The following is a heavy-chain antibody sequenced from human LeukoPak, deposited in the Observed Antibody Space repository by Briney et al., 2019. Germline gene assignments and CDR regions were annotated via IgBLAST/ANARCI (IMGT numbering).Heavy chain of an antibody. CDR1: GDSVSSNSAA. V-gene: IGHV6-1*01. CDR3: ARDVGVGSSSWYGNDAFDI. Sequence: SQTLSLTCAIPGDSVSSNSAAWNWIRQSPSRGLEWLGRTYYRSKWYNDYAVSAKSRITINPDTSKNQFSLQLNSVTPEDTAVYYCARDVGVGSSSWYGNDAFDIWGQGTMVTVSS. J-gene: IGHJ3*02. CDR2: TYYRSKWYN. D-gene: IGHD6-13*01.